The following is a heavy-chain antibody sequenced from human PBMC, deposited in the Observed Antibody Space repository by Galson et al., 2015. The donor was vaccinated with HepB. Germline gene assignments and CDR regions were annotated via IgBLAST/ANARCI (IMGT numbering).Heavy chain of an antibody. V-gene: IGHV3-11*06. CDR1: GFTFSDYY. J-gene: IGHJ5*02. CDR2: ISSSSSYT. CDR3: ARFRIVVVPAAIRNWFDP. Sequence: SLRLSCAASGFTFSDYYMSWIRQAPGKGLEWVSYISSSSSYTNYADSVKGRFTISRDNAKNSLYLQMNSLRAEDTAVYYCARFRIVVVPAAIRNWFDPWGQGTLVTVSS. D-gene: IGHD2-2*01.